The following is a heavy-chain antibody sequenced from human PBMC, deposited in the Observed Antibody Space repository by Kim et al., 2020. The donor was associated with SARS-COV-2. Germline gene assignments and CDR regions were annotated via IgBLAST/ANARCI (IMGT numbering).Heavy chain of an antibody. CDR3: ASLSSSWRDFDY. CDR2: ISYDGSNK. D-gene: IGHD6-13*01. Sequence: GGSLRLSCAASGFTFSSYAMHWVRQAPGKGLEWVAVISYDGSNKYYADSVKGRFTISRDNSKNTLYLQMNSLRAEDTAVYYCASLSSSWRDFDYWGQGTL. CDR1: GFTFSSYA. V-gene: IGHV3-30*04. J-gene: IGHJ4*02.